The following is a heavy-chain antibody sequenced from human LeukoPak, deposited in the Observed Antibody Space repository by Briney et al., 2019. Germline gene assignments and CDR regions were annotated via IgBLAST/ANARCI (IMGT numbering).Heavy chain of an antibody. CDR2: ISAYSGNT. J-gene: IGHJ6*02. D-gene: IGHD3-22*01. V-gene: IGHV1-18*01. CDR1: GYTFTSYG. CDR3: ARGDSSGYSSYYYYGMDV. Sequence: ASVKVSCKASGYTFTSYGISWVRQAPGQGLEWMGWISAYSGNTNYAQKLQGRVTMTTDTSTSTAYMELRSLRSDDTAVYYCARGDSSGYSSYYYYGMDVWGQGTTVTVSS.